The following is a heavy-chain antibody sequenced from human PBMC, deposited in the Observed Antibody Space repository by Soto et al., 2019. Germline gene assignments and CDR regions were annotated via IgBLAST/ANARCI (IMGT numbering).Heavy chain of an antibody. CDR3: VGGSWFD. J-gene: IGHJ4*02. V-gene: IGHV3-9*01. Sequence: EVQLVESGGDMVQPGRSLKLSCVGSGYSFEDYSMHWVRQAPGKGLEWVSGISWNGNCTGYSDSVKGRFTISRDNAKNSLFLQMRSLSLEDTALYYCVGGSWFDWGQGTLVTVSS. CDR2: ISWNGNCT. CDR1: GYSFEDYS. D-gene: IGHD2-15*01.